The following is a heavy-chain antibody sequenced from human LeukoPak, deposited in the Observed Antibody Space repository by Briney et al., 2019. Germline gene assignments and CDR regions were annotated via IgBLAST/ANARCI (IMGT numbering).Heavy chain of an antibody. J-gene: IGHJ4*02. CDR2: ISGSGRST. Sequence: GGSLRLSCAASGFTFSSYAMSWVRQAPGKGLEWVSAISGSGRSTYYADSVKGRFTISRDNSKNTLYLQMNSLRAEDTAVYYCAVRYCSSTSCIDYWGQGTLVTVSS. D-gene: IGHD2-2*01. CDR3: AVRYCSSTSCIDY. CDR1: GFTFSSYA. V-gene: IGHV3-23*01.